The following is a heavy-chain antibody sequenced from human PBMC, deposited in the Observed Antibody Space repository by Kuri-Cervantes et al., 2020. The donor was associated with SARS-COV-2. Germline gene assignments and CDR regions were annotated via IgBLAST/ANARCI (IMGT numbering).Heavy chain of an antibody. J-gene: IGHJ4*02. Sequence: LSLTCAASGFTFSSYEMNWVRQAPGKGLEWVSYISSSGSTIYYADSVKGRFTISRDNAKNSLYLQMNSLRAEDTAVYYCARELLLDYWGQGTLVTVSS. D-gene: IGHD2-21*01. V-gene: IGHV3-48*03. CDR3: ARELLLDY. CDR1: GFTFSSYE. CDR2: ISSSGSTI.